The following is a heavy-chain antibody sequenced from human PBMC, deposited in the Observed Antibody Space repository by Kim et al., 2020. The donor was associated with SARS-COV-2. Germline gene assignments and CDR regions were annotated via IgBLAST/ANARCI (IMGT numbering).Heavy chain of an antibody. V-gene: IGHV3-64*03. D-gene: IGHD3-16*01. Sequence: GGSLRLTCSVSGFTFSYYAMRWVRQAPGKGLEYVSAISSDGGTTYYADSLKDRFTISRDNSKNTMYLQMSSLRLEDTAVYYCVRGTGDWGQGTLVTVSS. J-gene: IGHJ4*02. CDR3: VRGTGD. CDR1: GFTFSYYA. CDR2: ISSDGGTT.